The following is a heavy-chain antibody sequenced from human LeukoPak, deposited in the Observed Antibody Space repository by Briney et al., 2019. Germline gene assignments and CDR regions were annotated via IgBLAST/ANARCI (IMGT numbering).Heavy chain of an antibody. CDR2: ISSSGSTI. V-gene: IGHV3-11*04. Sequence: GGSLRLSCAASGFTFSDYYMSWIRQAPGKGLEWVPYISSSGSTIYYADSVKGRFTISRDNAKNSLYLQMNSLRAEDTAVYYCARDRFGYSSSSHGYWGQGTLVTVSS. D-gene: IGHD6-6*01. J-gene: IGHJ4*02. CDR1: GFTFSDYY. CDR3: ARDRFGYSSSSHGY.